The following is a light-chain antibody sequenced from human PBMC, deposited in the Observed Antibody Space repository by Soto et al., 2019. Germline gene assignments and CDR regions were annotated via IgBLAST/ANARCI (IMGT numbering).Light chain of an antibody. CDR1: QSISDT. CDR2: GAS. CDR3: QHYTDWPYT. J-gene: IGKJ1*01. Sequence: EIVMTQSPATLSVSRGGRATLSCRASQSISDTLAWYQQKPGQAPRLLIYGASTRATGVPARFSGSGSGTDLPLTISSLQPEAFAVYYCQHYTDWPYTFGQGHKVDI. V-gene: IGKV3-15*01.